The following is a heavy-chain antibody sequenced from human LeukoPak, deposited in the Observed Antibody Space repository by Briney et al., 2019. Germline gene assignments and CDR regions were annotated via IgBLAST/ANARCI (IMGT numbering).Heavy chain of an antibody. CDR3: ARLPPGVAAAGTARFDY. Sequence: GGSLRLSCAASGFTFSSYWMSWVRQAPGKGPEWVANIKQDGSEKYYVDSVKGRFTISRDNAKNSLYLQMNSLRAEDTAVYYCARLPPGVAAAGTARFDYWGQGTLVTVSS. V-gene: IGHV3-7*01. D-gene: IGHD6-13*01. CDR1: GFTFSSYW. CDR2: IKQDGSEK. J-gene: IGHJ4*02.